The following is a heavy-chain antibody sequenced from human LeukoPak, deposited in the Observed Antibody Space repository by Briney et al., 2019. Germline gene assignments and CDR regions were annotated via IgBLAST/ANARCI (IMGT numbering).Heavy chain of an antibody. Sequence: GGSLRLSCAASGFTFDDYAMHWVRQAPGKGLEWVSGISWNSGSIGYADSVKGRFTISRDNAKNSLYLQMNSLRAEDTALYYCAKDFNDYDSDYWYFDLWGRGTLVTVSS. CDR1: GFTFDDYA. CDR2: ISWNSGSI. CDR3: AKDFNDYDSDYWYFDL. V-gene: IGHV3-9*01. J-gene: IGHJ2*01. D-gene: IGHD4-17*01.